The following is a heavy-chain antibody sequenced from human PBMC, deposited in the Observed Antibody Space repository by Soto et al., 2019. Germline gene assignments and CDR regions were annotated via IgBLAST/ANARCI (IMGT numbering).Heavy chain of an antibody. V-gene: IGHV4-34*01. Sequence: SETLSLTCAVYVGSFSGYYWSWIRQPPGKGLEWIGEINHSGSTNYNPSLKSRVSMSVVTSKNQFSLKLTSVTDADTAVYYCARGQRIGVITTWFDYWGQGTLVTVSS. CDR2: INHSGST. CDR1: VGSFSGYY. J-gene: IGHJ4*02. D-gene: IGHD3-22*01. CDR3: ARGQRIGVITTWFDY.